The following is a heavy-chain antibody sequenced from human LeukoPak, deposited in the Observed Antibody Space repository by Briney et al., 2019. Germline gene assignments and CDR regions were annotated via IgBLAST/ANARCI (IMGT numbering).Heavy chain of an antibody. CDR2: IYSGGST. CDR3: ARKADHGPFDY. Sequence: PGGSLRLSCAASGFTVSSNYMSWVRQAPGKGLEWVSVIYSGGSTYYADSVKGRSTISRDNSKNTVYLQMNSLRVEDTAVYYCARKADHGPFDYWGQGTLVTVSS. CDR1: GFTVSSNY. D-gene: IGHD1-14*01. V-gene: IGHV3-66*01. J-gene: IGHJ4*02.